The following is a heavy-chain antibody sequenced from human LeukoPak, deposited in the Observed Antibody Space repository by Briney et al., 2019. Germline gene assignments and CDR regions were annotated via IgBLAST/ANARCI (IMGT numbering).Heavy chain of an antibody. CDR1: GGSISGSSYY. CDR3: ASHLSSVDAFDI. Sequence: SETLSLTCTVSGGSISGSSYYWGWIRQPPGKGLEWIGSIYYSGSTYYNPSLKSRVTISVDTSKNQFSLKLSSVTAADTAVYHCASHLSSVDAFDIWGQGTMVTVSS. CDR2: IYYSGST. D-gene: IGHD3-22*01. J-gene: IGHJ3*02. V-gene: IGHV4-39*01.